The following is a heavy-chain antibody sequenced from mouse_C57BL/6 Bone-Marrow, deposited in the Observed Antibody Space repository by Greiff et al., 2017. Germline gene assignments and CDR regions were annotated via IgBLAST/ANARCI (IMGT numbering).Heavy chain of an antibody. D-gene: IGHD2-1*01. CDR3: ARTGNYSYAMDY. J-gene: IGHJ4*01. Sequence: VQLQQSGPELLRPGTSVKVSCKASGYTFTHYLIEWVKQRPGQGLEWIGVINPGSGGTSYNEKFKGKATLTADKSSSTAYMQLSSLTSEDSAVYYCARTGNYSYAMDYWGQGTSVTVSS. V-gene: IGHV1-54*01. CDR1: GYTFTHYL. CDR2: INPGSGGT.